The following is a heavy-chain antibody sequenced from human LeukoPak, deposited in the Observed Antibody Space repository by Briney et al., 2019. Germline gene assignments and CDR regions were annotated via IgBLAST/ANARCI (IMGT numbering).Heavy chain of an antibody. J-gene: IGHJ4*02. CDR1: GFTFRDYY. CDR2: ISSSSSYT. CDR3: ARASVEYGSGSLDY. Sequence: GGSLRLSCAASGFTFRDYYMSWIRQAPGKGLEWVSYISSSSSYTNYADSVKGRFTISRDNAKNSLYLQMNSLRAEDTAVYYCARASVEYGSGSLDYWGQGTLVTVSS. V-gene: IGHV3-11*06. D-gene: IGHD3-10*01.